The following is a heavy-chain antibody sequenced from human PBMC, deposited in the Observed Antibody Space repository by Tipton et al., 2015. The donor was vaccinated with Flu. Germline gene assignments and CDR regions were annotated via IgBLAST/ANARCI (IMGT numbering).Heavy chain of an antibody. V-gene: IGHV4-31*03. J-gene: IGHJ4*02. CDR1: GGSISSGGYY. CDR2: IYYSGST. Sequence: TLSLTCTVSGGSISSGGYYWSWIRQHPGKGLEWIGYIYYSGSTYYNPSLKSRVTISVDTSKNQLSLKLSSVTAADTAVYYCASNPKDYFDYWGQGTLVTVSS. CDR3: ASNPKDYFDY.